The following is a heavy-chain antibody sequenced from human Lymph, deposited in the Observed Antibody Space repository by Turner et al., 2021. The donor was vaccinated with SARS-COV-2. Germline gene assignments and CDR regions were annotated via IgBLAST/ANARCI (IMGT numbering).Heavy chain of an antibody. CDR1: GLPFGDYA. V-gene: IGHV3-49*04. Sequence: EVQLVESGGGLVQPGQSLRPSCPAPGLPFGDYAMSWVRQAPGKGLEWVGFIRSKAYGGTTQYAASVKGRFTISRDDSKSIAYLQMNSLKTEDTAVYYCTRVKYCTGGSCYGYHFDYWGQGTLVTVSS. CDR3: TRVKYCTGGSCYGYHFDY. J-gene: IGHJ4*02. CDR2: IRSKAYGGTT. D-gene: IGHD2-15*01.